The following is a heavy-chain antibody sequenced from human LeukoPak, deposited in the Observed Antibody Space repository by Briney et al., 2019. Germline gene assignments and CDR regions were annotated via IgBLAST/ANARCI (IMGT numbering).Heavy chain of an antibody. CDR1: GFTFSSYW. CDR3: APCPGGVFDY. J-gene: IGHJ4*02. Sequence: GGSLRLSCAASGFTFSSYWMHWVRQAPGKGLEWVSFISGSGDSTYYADSVKGRFTISRDSSKSTLFLQMNSLRAEDTAVYYCAPCPGGVFDYWGQGILVTVSS. V-gene: IGHV3-23*01. D-gene: IGHD3-16*01. CDR2: ISGSGDST.